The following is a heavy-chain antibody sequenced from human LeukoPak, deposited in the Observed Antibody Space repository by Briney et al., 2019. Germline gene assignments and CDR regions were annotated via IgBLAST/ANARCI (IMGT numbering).Heavy chain of an antibody. D-gene: IGHD5-24*01. CDR1: GFTFGKYW. Sequence: GGSLRLSCVASGFTFGKYWMSWVRQASGKGLECVANIKQDGSKKSYVDSVKGRFTISRDNAKNSLYLQMNSLRAEDTAIYYCTRVGYIDEGIDYWGQGTLVTVSS. CDR3: TRVGYIDEGIDY. V-gene: IGHV3-7*04. J-gene: IGHJ4*02. CDR2: IKQDGSKK.